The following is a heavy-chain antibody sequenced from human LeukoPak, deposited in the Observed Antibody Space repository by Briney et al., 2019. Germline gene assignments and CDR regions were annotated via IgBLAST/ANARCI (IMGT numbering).Heavy chain of an antibody. CDR2: ISGSGGST. CDR1: GFTFSSYA. Sequence: GGSLRLSCAASGFTFSSYAMSWVRQAPGKGLEWVSAISGSGGSTYYADPVKGRFTISRDNSKNTLYLQMNSLRAEDTAVYYCARLPFTFGGVIPYFDYWGQGTLVTVSS. D-gene: IGHD3-16*02. V-gene: IGHV3-23*01. J-gene: IGHJ4*02. CDR3: ARLPFTFGGVIPYFDY.